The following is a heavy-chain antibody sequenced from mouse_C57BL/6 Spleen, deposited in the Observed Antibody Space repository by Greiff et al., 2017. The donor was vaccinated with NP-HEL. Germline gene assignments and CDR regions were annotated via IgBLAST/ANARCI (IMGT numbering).Heavy chain of an antibody. CDR3: ARDGASMATTRFAY. V-gene: IGHV3-5*01. D-gene: IGHD2-2*01. CDR1: GISITTGNYR. CDR2: IYYSGTI. Sequence: EVKLQESGPGLVKPSQTVFLTCTVTGISITTGNYRWSWIRQFPGNKLEWIGYIYYSGTITYNPSLTSRTTITRDTPKNQFFLEMNSLTAEDTATYYCARDGASMATTRFAYWGQGTLVTVSA. J-gene: IGHJ3*01.